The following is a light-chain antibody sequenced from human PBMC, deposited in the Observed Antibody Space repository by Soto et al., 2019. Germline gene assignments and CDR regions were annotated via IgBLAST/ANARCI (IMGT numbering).Light chain of an antibody. CDR2: DAS. Sequence: DIQMTQSPTSLSVSAGDTVTITCQASRDISVYLNWYQHKPGHPPKPIVYDASNLQTGVPSKFSGSGSGTHFTFTITNLQPEDIATYYCQQYDNFPPYTVGQGTKLDIK. V-gene: IGKV1-33*01. CDR1: RDISVY. CDR3: QQYDNFPPYT. J-gene: IGKJ2*01.